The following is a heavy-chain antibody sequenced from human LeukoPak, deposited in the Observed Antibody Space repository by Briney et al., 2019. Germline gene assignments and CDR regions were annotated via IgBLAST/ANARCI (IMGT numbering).Heavy chain of an antibody. CDR3: ARRGVAVAGIERMDAFDI. CDR2: IYYSGST. V-gene: IGHV4-39*01. J-gene: IGHJ3*02. D-gene: IGHD6-19*01. Sequence: PSETLSLTCTVSGGSISGSSYYWGWIRQPPGKGLEWIGSIYYSGSTYYNPSLKSRVTISVDTSKNQFSLKLNSVTAADTAVYYCARRGVAVAGIERMDAFDIWGQGTMVTVSS. CDR1: GGSISGSSYY.